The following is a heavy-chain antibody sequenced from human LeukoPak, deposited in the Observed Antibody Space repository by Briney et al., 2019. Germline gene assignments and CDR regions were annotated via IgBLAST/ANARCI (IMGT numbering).Heavy chain of an antibody. D-gene: IGHD3-16*02. Sequence: GGSLRLSCAASGFTVSSNYMSWVRQAPGKGLEWVSVIYSGGSTYYADSVKGRFTVSRDNSKNTLYLQMNSLRAEDTAVYYCARDIADYYYGMDVWGQGTTVTVSS. CDR1: GFTVSSNY. CDR2: IYSGGST. J-gene: IGHJ6*02. V-gene: IGHV3-53*01. CDR3: ARDIADYYYGMDV.